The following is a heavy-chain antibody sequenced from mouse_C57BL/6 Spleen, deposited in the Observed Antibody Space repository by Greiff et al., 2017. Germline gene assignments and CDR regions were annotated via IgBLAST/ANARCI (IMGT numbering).Heavy chain of an antibody. J-gene: IGHJ2*01. V-gene: IGHV5-4*03. CDR2: ISDGGSYT. CDR1: GFTFSSYA. Sequence: EVMLVESGGGLVKPGGSLKLSCAASGFTFSSYAMSWVRQTPEKRLEWVATISDGGSYTYYPGNVKGRFTISRDNAKNNLYLQMSHLKSEDTAMYYCARAPYYGSSLYFDYWGQGTTLTVSS. CDR3: ARAPYYGSSLYFDY. D-gene: IGHD1-1*01.